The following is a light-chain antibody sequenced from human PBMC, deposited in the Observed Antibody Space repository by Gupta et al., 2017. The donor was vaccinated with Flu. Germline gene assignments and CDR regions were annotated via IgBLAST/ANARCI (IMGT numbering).Light chain of an antibody. Sequence: DVALTQSPLSLPVTLGQPASIPCRSSQGLVYSDGNTYLHWFQQRTGQSPRRLIYQVSYRDSGVPDRCSGSGSGTDFTLDISKVEAEDVGVYFCMQCAHGRWAFGEGTKVEIK. V-gene: IGKV2-30*01. CDR2: QVS. CDR1: QGLVYSDGNTY. CDR3: MQCAHGRWA. J-gene: IGKJ1*01.